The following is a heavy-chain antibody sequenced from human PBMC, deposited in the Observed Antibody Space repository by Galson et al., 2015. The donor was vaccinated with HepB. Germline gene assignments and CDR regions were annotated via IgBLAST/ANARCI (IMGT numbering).Heavy chain of an antibody. V-gene: IGHV6-1*01. CDR3: ARESGGTTPGYYGMDV. D-gene: IGHD1-1*01. J-gene: IGHJ6*02. CDR1: GDSVSSNSAA. CDR2: TYYRSKWYN. Sequence: CAISGDSVSSNSAAWSWIRLSPSRGLEWLGRTYYRSKWYNDYAVSVKSRMTIKPDTSKNQFSLQLNSVTPEDTAVYYCARESGGTTPGYYGMDVWGQGTTVTVSS.